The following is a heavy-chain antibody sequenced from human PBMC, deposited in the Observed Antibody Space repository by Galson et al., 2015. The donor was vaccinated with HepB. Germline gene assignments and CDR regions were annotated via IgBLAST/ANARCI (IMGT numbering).Heavy chain of an antibody. V-gene: IGHV3-72*01. J-gene: IGHJ6*02. CDR2: ATSKANSHTT. D-gene: IGHD3-10*01. Sequence: SLRLSCAASGFTFSDHHMDWVRQAPGRGLEWVGRATSKANSHTTQNAASVKGRFTISRDDSKNSLYLQMNSLKTEDTAVYYCGRVGVTMVRGAKYYSLDVWGQGTTVTVSS. CDR1: GFTFSDHH. CDR3: GRVGVTMVRGAKYYSLDV.